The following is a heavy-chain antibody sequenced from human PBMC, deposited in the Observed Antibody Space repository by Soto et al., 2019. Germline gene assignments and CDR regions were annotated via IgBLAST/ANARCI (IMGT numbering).Heavy chain of an antibody. CDR3: ATASYSGWFDP. Sequence: SESLSPTCTVSGGSISSYYWSWIRQPPGKGLEWIGYIYYSGSTNYNPSLKSRVTISVDTSKNQFSLKLSSVTAADSAVYNYATASYSGWFDPWGQGTMVTVSS. CDR1: GGSISSYY. CDR2: IYYSGST. J-gene: IGHJ5*02. V-gene: IGHV4-59*01. D-gene: IGHD2-21*01.